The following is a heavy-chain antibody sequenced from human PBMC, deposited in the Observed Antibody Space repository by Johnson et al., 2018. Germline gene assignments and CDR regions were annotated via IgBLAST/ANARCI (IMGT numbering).Heavy chain of an antibody. CDR3: ARRDYYGSGPAPPAEYFQH. CDR2: ISSSSSTI. CDR1: GFTFSSYA. J-gene: IGHJ1*01. Sequence: VQLVQSGGGLVQPGGSLRLSCAASGFTFSSYAMSWVRQAPGKGLEWLSYISSSSSTIYYADSVKGRFTISRDNAKNSLYLQMNSLRDEDTAVYYCARRDYYGSGPAPPAEYFQHWGQGTLVTVSS. V-gene: IGHV3-48*02. D-gene: IGHD3-10*01.